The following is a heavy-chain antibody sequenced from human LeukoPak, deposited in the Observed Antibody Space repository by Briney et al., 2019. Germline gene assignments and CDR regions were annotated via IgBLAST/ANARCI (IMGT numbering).Heavy chain of an antibody. CDR3: ARDAGTTNSFWFDP. CDR2: INHSGST. D-gene: IGHD1-7*01. CDR1: GGSFSGYY. Sequence: PSETLSLTCAVYGGSFSGYYWSWIRQPPGKGLVWIGEINHSGSTNYNPSLESRVTISVDTSKNQFSLKLSSVTAADTAVYYCARDAGTTNSFWFDPWGQGTLVTVSS. V-gene: IGHV4-34*01. J-gene: IGHJ5*02.